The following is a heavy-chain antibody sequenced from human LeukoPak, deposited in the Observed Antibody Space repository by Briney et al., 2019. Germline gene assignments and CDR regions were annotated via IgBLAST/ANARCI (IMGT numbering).Heavy chain of an antibody. V-gene: IGHV3-21*01. J-gene: IGHJ4*02. CDR1: GSTFSSYS. CDR2: ISSSSSYI. CDR3: ARELTTVVTQDADY. D-gene: IGHD4-23*01. Sequence: TGGSLRLSCAASGSTFSSYSMNWVRQAPGKGLEWVSSISSSSSYIYYADSVKGRFTISRDNAKNSLYLQMNSLRAEDTAVYYCARELTTVVTQDADYWGQGTLVTVSS.